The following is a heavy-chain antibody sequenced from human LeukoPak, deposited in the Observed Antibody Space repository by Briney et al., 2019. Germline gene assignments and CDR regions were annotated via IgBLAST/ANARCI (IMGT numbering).Heavy chain of an antibody. CDR3: ARDGAMTTVTTPFLFDY. J-gene: IGHJ4*02. CDR2: ISYDGSNK. V-gene: IGHV3-30-3*01. CDR1: GFTFSSYA. D-gene: IGHD4-4*01. Sequence: GGSLRLSCAASGFTFSSYAMRWVRQAPGKGLEWVAVISYDGSNKYYADSVKGRFTISRDNSKNTLYLQMNSLRAEDTAVYYCARDGAMTTVTTPFLFDYWGQGTLVTVSS.